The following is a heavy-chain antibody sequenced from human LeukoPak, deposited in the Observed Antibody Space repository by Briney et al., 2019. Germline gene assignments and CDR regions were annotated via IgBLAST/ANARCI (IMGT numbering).Heavy chain of an antibody. Sequence: GGSLRLAWAASGFTFISYAMSWVRQAPGKGLEWVSVISGRVGSTYYAHCRKGRFTISRDNSKNTLYLQMNSLRAEDTAVYYCAKEIGYYFDYWGQGTLVTVSS. CDR1: GFTFISYA. CDR3: AKEIGYYFDY. D-gene: IGHD2-21*01. J-gene: IGHJ4*02. V-gene: IGHV3-23*01. CDR2: ISGRVGST.